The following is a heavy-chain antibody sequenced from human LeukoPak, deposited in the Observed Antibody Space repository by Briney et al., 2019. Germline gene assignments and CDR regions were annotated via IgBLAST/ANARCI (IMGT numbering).Heavy chain of an antibody. V-gene: IGHV1-46*01. Sequence: EASVKVSCKASGYTFTSYGISWVRQAPGQGLEWMGIIIPSSGSTSSAQKFQGRVTMTRDTSTSTVSMELSSLRSEDTALYYCARKDRFEAFDIWGLGTMLIVSS. CDR1: GYTFTSYG. J-gene: IGHJ3*02. CDR2: IIPSSGST. CDR3: ARKDRFEAFDI.